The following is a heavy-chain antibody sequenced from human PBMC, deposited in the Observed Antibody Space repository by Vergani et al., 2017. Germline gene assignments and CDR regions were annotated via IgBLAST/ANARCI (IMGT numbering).Heavy chain of an antibody. CDR2: MSGSCGST. V-gene: IGHV3-23*01. Sequence: VQPGGSLRLSCAASGFTFSSYAMSWVRQAPGEGLEWVSAMSGSCGSTYYADAVKGRFTISIDNSKNTLYLQMNSLRAEDTAVYYCAKSPSGREGLRLRLFDYGGQGTLVTVSA. CDR1: GFTFSSYA. D-gene: IGHD5-12*01. J-gene: IGHJ4*02. CDR3: AKSPSGREGLRLRLFDY.